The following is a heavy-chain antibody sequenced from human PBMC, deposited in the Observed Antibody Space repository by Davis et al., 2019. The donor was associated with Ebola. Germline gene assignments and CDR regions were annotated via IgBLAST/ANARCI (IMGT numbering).Heavy chain of an antibody. V-gene: IGHV3-21*01. CDR1: GFTFSSYS. Sequence: GGSLRLSCAASGFTFSSYSMNWARQAPGKGLEWVSSISSSSSYIYYADSVKGRFTISRDNAKNSLYLQMNSLRAEDTAVYYCARDQYYYDSSGYGTDFDYWGQGTLVTVSS. CDR3: ARDQYYYDSSGYGTDFDY. D-gene: IGHD3-22*01. J-gene: IGHJ4*02. CDR2: ISSSSSYI.